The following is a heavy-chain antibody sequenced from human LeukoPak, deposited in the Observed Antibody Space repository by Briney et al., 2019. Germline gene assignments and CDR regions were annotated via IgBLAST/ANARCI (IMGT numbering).Heavy chain of an antibody. V-gene: IGHV3-74*01. Sequence: GGSLRLSCAASGFTFSTYWMHWVRQAPGKGLVWVSRISSDGSITSYADSVRGRFTISRDNAKNTLYLQMNSLRAEDTAVYYCVRHLNYYFDYWGQGTLVTVSS. D-gene: IGHD3-10*01. CDR3: VRHLNYYFDY. CDR2: ISSDGSIT. CDR1: GFTFSTYW. J-gene: IGHJ4*02.